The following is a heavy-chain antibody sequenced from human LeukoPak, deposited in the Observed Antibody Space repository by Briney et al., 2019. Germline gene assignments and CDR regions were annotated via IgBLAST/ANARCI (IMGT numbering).Heavy chain of an antibody. CDR3: AGAGYYDFWSGYVDAFDI. CDR1: GGTFSSYA. D-gene: IGHD3-3*01. CDR2: IIPIFGTA. V-gene: IGHV1-69*01. Sequence: SSVKVSCKASGGTFSSYAISWVRQAPGQGLEWMGGIIPIFGTANYAQKFQGRVTITADESTSTAYMELSRLRAEDTAVYYCAGAGYYDFWSGYVDAFDIWGQGTMVTVSS. J-gene: IGHJ3*02.